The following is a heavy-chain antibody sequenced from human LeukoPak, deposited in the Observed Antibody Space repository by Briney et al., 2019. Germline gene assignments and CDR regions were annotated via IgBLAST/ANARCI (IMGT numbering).Heavy chain of an antibody. D-gene: IGHD1-26*01. V-gene: IGHV3-21*04. Sequence: PGGSLRLSCAASGFTFSSYSMNRVRQAPGKGLEWVSSISSSSSYIYYADSVKGRFTISRDNTKNSLYLQMNSLRAEDTAVYYCARELRSGSYGFDYWGQGTLVTVSS. CDR2: ISSSSSYI. CDR3: ARELRSGSYGFDY. CDR1: GFTFSSYS. J-gene: IGHJ4*02.